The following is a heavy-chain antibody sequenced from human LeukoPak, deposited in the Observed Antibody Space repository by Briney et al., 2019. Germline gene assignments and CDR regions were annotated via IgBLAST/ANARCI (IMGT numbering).Heavy chain of an antibody. CDR1: GFTFSSYA. J-gene: IGHJ4*02. CDR3: AKDRRITMVRGVITGGNFDY. D-gene: IGHD3-10*01. V-gene: IGHV3-23*01. Sequence: PGGSLRLSCAASGFTFSSYAMSWVRQAPGKGLEWVSAISGSGGSTYYADSVKGRFTISRDNSKNTLYLQMNSLRAEDTAVYYCAKDRRITMVRGVITGGNFDYWGQGTLVTVSS. CDR2: ISGSGGST.